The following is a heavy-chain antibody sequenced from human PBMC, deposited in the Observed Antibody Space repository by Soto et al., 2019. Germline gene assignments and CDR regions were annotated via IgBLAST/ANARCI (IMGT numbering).Heavy chain of an antibody. CDR2: IYADGSTT. Sequence: GGSLRLSCAASGFTFNIYWMHWVRQAPGKGLVWVSRIYADGSTTNYADSVKGRFTISRDNAKNTLYLQMNSLRAEDTAVYFCATSRPGLYVFDTWGQGTMVTVSS. CDR1: GFTFNIYW. CDR3: ATSRPGLYVFDT. V-gene: IGHV3-74*01. J-gene: IGHJ3*02.